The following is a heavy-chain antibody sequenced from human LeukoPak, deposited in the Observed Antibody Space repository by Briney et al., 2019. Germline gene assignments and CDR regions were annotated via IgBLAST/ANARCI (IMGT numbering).Heavy chain of an antibody. Sequence: MGWMNPNSGNTGYAQKFQGRVTMTRNTSISTAYMELSSLRSEDTAVYYCARGQRGHDAFDIWGQGTMVTVSS. V-gene: IGHV1-8*01. J-gene: IGHJ3*02. D-gene: IGHD1-1*01. CDR2: MNPNSGNT. CDR3: ARGQRGHDAFDI.